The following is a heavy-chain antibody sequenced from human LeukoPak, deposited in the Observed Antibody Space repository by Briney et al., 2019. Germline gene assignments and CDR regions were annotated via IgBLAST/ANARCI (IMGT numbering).Heavy chain of an antibody. J-gene: IGHJ4*02. Sequence: GRSLRLSCAASGFTLTSYAMHWVRQAPGKGLEWVAIISYDGRNEYFADSVKGRFAISRDNSKNTLYLQMNSLRAEDTAVYYCAREGGDTLVFDYWGQGTLVTVSS. CDR2: ISYDGRNE. D-gene: IGHD2-21*01. V-gene: IGHV3-30*01. CDR1: GFTLTSYA. CDR3: AREGGDTLVFDY.